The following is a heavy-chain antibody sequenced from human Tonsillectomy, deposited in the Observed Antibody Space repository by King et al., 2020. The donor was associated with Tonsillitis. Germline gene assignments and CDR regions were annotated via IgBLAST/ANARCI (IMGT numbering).Heavy chain of an antibody. J-gene: IGHJ4*02. CDR2: IYNGGGA. CDR3: AGDCCTGSRADH. D-gene: IGHD2-8*02. V-gene: IGHV3-66*01. Sequence: VQLVESGGGLGQPGGSRRLSCAASGFKVGYWDMPWVRPAPGKGIGGLSVIYNGGGAYYSDSVKGRFTISRDNSKNTVHLQMNSLTVEDTAVYYCAGDCCTGSRADHWGQGVLVSVSS. CDR1: GFKVGYWD.